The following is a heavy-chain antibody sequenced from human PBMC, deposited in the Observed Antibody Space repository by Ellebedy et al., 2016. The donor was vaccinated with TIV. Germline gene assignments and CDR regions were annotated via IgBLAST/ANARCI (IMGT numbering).Heavy chain of an antibody. J-gene: IGHJ4*02. CDR3: AKDRTPGDGYWVFDF. D-gene: IGHD5-18*01. Sequence: PGGSLRLSCAASGFTFSRYAMTWVRQAPGKGLEWVSGIVGGGGGIFYADSVKGRFTISRDNSKSTLDLQMSSLRAEDTAVYYCAKDRTPGDGYWVFDFWGQGTLVTVST. CDR2: IVGGGGGI. V-gene: IGHV3-23*01. CDR1: GFTFSRYA.